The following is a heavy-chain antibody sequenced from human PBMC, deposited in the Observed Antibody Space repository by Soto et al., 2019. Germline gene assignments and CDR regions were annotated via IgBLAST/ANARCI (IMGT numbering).Heavy chain of an antibody. D-gene: IGHD2-21*02. CDR2: IYYSGST. CDR1: GGSISSGGYY. V-gene: IGHV4-31*03. CDR3: ARFCPSDCGGDCYPMPCYYGMDV. J-gene: IGHJ6*02. Sequence: QVQLQESGPGLVKPSQTLSLTCTVSGGSISSGGYYWSWIRQHPGKGLEWIGYIYYSGSTYYNPSLKSRVTISVDTSKNQFSLKLSSVTAADTAVYYCARFCPSDCGGDCYPMPCYYGMDVWGQGTTVTVSS.